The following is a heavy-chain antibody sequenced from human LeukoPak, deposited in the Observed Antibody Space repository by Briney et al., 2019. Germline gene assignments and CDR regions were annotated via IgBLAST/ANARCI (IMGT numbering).Heavy chain of an antibody. J-gene: IGHJ6*03. CDR1: GYTFTSYY. D-gene: IGHD3-22*01. CDR2: INPSGDPT. CDR3: ARSSGYYSSLFYMHV. Sequence: GASVMVSCKASGYTFTSYYMHWVRQAPGQGLEWVGIINPSGDPTTYAQKFQGRVTMTSDMSTSTVYMELSSLRSEDTAVYYCARSSGYYSSLFYMHVWGKGTTVTVSS. V-gene: IGHV1-46*01.